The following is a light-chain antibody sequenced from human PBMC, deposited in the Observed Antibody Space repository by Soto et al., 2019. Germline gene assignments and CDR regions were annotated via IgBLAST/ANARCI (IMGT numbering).Light chain of an antibody. V-gene: IGLV2-23*01. J-gene: IGLJ3*02. Sequence: QSVLTQPASVSGSPGQSITISCTGTSSDVWSYNLVSWYQQHPGKAPKLMIYEGSKRPSGVSNRFSGSKSGNTASLTISGLQAEDEADYYCCSYAGSSTPSVFGGGTKLTVL. CDR3: CSYAGSSTPSV. CDR1: SSDVWSYNL. CDR2: EGS.